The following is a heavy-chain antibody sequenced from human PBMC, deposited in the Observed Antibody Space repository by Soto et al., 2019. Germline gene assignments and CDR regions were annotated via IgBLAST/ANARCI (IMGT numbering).Heavy chain of an antibody. D-gene: IGHD6-13*01. Sequence: PGGSLRLSCAASGFTVSSNFLSWVRQAPGKGLEWVSLIYSGGTTYYADSVKDRFTISRDDSKNTVYLQMNSLRAEDTAVYYCAKVSSSWYAGFFDLWGQGTLVTVSS. CDR3: AKVSSSWYAGFFDL. CDR2: IYSGGTT. V-gene: IGHV3-66*01. CDR1: GFTVSSNF. J-gene: IGHJ4*02.